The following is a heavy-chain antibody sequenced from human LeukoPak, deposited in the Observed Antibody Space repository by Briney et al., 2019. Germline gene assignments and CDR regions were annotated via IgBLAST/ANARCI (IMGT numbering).Heavy chain of an antibody. J-gene: IGHJ1*01. CDR1: GFTFSTYS. Sequence: GGSLRLSCAASGFTFSTYSMNWVRQAPGKGLEWLSSISSSSNFIKYAASVRGRFTISRDDAKSSVYLQMNSLRVEDSAMYYCARDLQTVSPGNYWGQGTLVTVSS. D-gene: IGHD2-8*01. V-gene: IGHV3-21*06. CDR3: ARDLQTVSPGNY. CDR2: ISSSSNFI.